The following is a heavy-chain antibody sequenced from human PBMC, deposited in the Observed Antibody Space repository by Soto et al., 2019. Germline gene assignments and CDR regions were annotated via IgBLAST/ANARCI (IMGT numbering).Heavy chain of an antibody. CDR3: ARGRGHLVVVTEFEL. CDR2: IYYSGAT. CDR1: GGSISSSSYF. V-gene: IGHV4-39*01. D-gene: IGHD2-21*02. J-gene: IGHJ2*01. Sequence: QLQLQESGPGLVKSSETLSLTCTVSGGSISSSSYFWGWIRQPPGKGLEWIGNIYYSGATFYNPSLKSRVPISVDTSKNQFSLKLSSVTAADTAVYYCARGRGHLVVVTEFELWGRGTLVTVSS.